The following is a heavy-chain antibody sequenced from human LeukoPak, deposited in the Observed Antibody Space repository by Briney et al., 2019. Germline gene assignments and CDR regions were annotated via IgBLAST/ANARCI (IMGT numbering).Heavy chain of an antibody. V-gene: IGHV3-23*01. CDR1: GFTFSSYA. Sequence: PGGSLRLSCAASGFTFSSYAMSWVRQAPGKGLEWVSTFSGSGGSTHYADSVKGRFTISRDNSKNTLYLQMNSLRAEDTAVYYCAKARYDGEVMIAATDYWGQGTLVTVSS. J-gene: IGHJ4*02. CDR2: FSGSGGST. D-gene: IGHD2-15*01. CDR3: AKARYDGEVMIAATDY.